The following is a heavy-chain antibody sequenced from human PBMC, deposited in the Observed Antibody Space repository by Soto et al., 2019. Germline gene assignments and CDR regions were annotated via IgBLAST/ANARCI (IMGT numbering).Heavy chain of an antibody. J-gene: IGHJ4*02. CDR3: AKAPSLVPDY. Sequence: PVGSLRLSCAASGFTFSSYGMHWVRQAPGKGLEWVAVISYDGSNKYYADSVKGRFTISRDNSKNTLYLQMNSLRAEDTAVYYCAKAPSLVPDYWGQGTLVTVSS. D-gene: IGHD6-6*01. CDR1: GFTFSSYG. V-gene: IGHV3-30*18. CDR2: ISYDGSNK.